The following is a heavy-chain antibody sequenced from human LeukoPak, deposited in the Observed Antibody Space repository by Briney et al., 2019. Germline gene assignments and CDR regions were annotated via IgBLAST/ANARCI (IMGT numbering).Heavy chain of an antibody. CDR1: GGSISSGGYY. J-gene: IGHJ4*02. V-gene: IGHV4-31*03. CDR3: ARGYGNTMVRGAIDY. CDR2: IYYSGST. Sequence: PSETLSLTCTVSGGSISSGGYYWSWIRQHPGKGLEWIGYIYYSGSTYYNPSLKSRVTISVDTSKNQFSLKLSSVTAADTAVYYCARGYGNTMVRGAIDYWGQGTLVTVSS. D-gene: IGHD3-10*01.